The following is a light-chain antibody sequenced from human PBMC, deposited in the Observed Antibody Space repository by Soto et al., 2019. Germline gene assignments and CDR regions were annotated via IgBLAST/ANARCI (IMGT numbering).Light chain of an antibody. CDR3: SSFTSNSTWV. CDR1: SSDVGAYNY. Sequence: SALTQPASVSGSPGQSITISCTGTSSDVGAYNYVSWYQQHPGKAPKLMIYEVTNRPSGVSNRFSGSKSANTASLTISGLQAEDEADYYCSSFTSNSTWVFGGGTKLTVL. J-gene: IGLJ3*02. CDR2: EVT. V-gene: IGLV2-14*01.